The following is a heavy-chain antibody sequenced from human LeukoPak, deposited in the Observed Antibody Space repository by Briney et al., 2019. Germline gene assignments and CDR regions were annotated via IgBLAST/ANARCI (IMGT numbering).Heavy chain of an antibody. D-gene: IGHD3-22*01. J-gene: IGHJ4*02. CDR1: GGSISSSNW. CDR3: AREAVSHRYDSSGLRDY. V-gene: IGHV4-4*02. Sequence: SETLSLTCAVSGGSISSSNWWSWVRQPPGNGLEWIGEIYHSGSTNYNPSLKSRVTISVDKSKNQFSLKLSSVTAADTAVYYCAREAVSHRYDSSGLRDYWGQGTLVTVSS. CDR2: IYHSGST.